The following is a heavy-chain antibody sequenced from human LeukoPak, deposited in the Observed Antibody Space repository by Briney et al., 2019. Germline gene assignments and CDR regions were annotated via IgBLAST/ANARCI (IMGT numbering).Heavy chain of an antibody. J-gene: IGHJ4*02. V-gene: IGHV3-23*01. Sequence: GGSLGLSCAASGFTFSSYAMSWVRQAPGRGLEWVSVVSNSGETTYYADPVKGRFPISRDNSKNTLYLQMNSLRAEDTAVYYCAKAQVGRWLQFDYWGQGTLVTVSS. CDR3: AKAQVGRWLQFDY. CDR1: GFTFSSYA. CDR2: VSNSGETT. D-gene: IGHD5-24*01.